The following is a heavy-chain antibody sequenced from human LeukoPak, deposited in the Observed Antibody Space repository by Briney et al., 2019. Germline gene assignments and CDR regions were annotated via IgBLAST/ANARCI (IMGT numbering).Heavy chain of an antibody. J-gene: IGHJ4*02. D-gene: IGHD6-19*01. CDR1: GFTFSDYA. CDR2: IRNKANGGTA. V-gene: IGHV3-49*04. CDR3: SRAYSTGWLGINDY. Sequence: GRSLRLPCTASGFTFSDYAMSWVRQAPGKGLEWVGFIRNKANGGTADYAASVKGRFTISRDDSKTIAYLQMNSLKTEDTAVYYCSRAYSTGWLGINDYWGQGALVTVSS.